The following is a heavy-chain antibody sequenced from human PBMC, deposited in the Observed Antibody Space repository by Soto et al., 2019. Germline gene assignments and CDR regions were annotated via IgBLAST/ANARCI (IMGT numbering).Heavy chain of an antibody. V-gene: IGHV4-59*01. Sequence: PSETLSLNCTVSGGSISSYYWNCIRQPPGKGLEWIGYIYYSGSTNYNPSIKSRVTISVDTSKNQFSLKLSSVTAADTAVYYCARDGAAAGTRMEVWGQGTTVTVSS. CDR2: IYYSGST. CDR3: ARDGAAAGTRMEV. D-gene: IGHD6-13*01. J-gene: IGHJ6*02. CDR1: GGSISSYY.